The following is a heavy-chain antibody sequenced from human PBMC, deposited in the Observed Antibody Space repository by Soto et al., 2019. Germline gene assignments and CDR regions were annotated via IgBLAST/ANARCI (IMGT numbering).Heavy chain of an antibody. V-gene: IGHV4-34*01. J-gene: IGHJ4*02. CDR1: GGSFSGYY. CDR3: ARGRFSLTYGARVYYFDY. Sequence: SETLSLTCAVYGGSFSGYYWSWIRQPPGKGLEWIGEINHSGSTNYNPSLKSRGTISVDTSKNQFSLKLSSVTAADTAVYYCARGRFSLTYGARVYYFDYWGQGTLVTVSS. D-gene: IGHD4-17*01. CDR2: INHSGST.